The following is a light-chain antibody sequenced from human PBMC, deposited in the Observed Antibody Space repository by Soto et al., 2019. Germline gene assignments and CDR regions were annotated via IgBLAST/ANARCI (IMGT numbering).Light chain of an antibody. V-gene: IGKV3-20*01. J-gene: IGKJ5*01. CDR1: QSVSSSY. CDR2: GAS. CDR3: QQYGSSPLT. Sequence: EIVLTQSPGTLSLSPGERATLSCRASQSVSSSYLAWYQQKPGQAPRLLIYGASSRATGIPYRFSGSGSGIDFTLTISILEPEDCAVYYCQQYGSSPLTFGQGTRLEIK.